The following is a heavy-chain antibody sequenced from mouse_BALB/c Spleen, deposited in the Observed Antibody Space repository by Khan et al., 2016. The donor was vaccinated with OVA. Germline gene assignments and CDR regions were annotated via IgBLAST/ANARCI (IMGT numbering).Heavy chain of an antibody. Sequence: VQLQQSGAELVKAGASVKMSCKASGYTFTSYWMHWVKQRLGQGLEWFAETNPTNGRTYYTEKFKSKATLTLDTSSSTAYMILSDPTFEDSEVYYCARIKMIEATYFDYWGQGTTLTVSS. V-gene: IGHV1S81*02. CDR1: GYTFTSYW. CDR3: ARIKMIEATYFDY. D-gene: IGHD2-3*01. CDR2: TNPTNGRT. J-gene: IGHJ2*01.